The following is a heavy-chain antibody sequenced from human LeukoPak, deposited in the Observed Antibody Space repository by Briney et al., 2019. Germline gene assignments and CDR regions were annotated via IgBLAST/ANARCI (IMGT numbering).Heavy chain of an antibody. V-gene: IGHV1-18*01. CDR2: ISAYNGNT. D-gene: IGHD1-7*01. CDR3: ARVPGTTNSNYYYYYMDV. Sequence: SVKVSCKASGYTFTSYGISWVRQAPGQGLEWMGWISAYNGNTNYAQKLQGRVTMTTDTSTSTAYMELRSLRSDDTAVYYCARVPGTTNSNYYYYYMDVWGKGTTVTVSS. J-gene: IGHJ6*03. CDR1: GYTFTSYG.